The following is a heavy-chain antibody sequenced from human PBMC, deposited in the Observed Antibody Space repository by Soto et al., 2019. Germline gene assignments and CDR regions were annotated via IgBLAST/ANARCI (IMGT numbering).Heavy chain of an antibody. V-gene: IGHV4-39*01. CDR2: LYYNVGT. D-gene: IGHD1-26*01. Sequence: PSEPLSLTCTVSGSSISSSGYYWGWIRQPPGRGLEWIGSLYYNVGTYYNPSLKSRVTISADTSANQFSLMVNSVTAADTAIYYGSRLPSRPWVDDCGQRNLVTVYS. CDR3: SRLPSRPWVDD. J-gene: IGHJ1*01. CDR1: GSSISSSGYY.